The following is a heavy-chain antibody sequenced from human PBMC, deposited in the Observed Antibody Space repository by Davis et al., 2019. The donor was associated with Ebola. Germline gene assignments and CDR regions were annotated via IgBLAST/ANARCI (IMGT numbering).Heavy chain of an antibody. J-gene: IGHJ4*02. D-gene: IGHD5-18*01. V-gene: IGHV3-23*01. CDR1: GFTFSSYA. Sequence: GGSLRLSCAASGFTFSSYAMSCVRQAPGKGLEWVSAIRCSGYSTYYADSVKGRFTISKDNSKNPQYLQMISLRAEDTAVYYCAKNGYCYGYYFDYWGQGTLVTVSS. CDR2: IRCSGYST. CDR3: AKNGYCYGYYFDY.